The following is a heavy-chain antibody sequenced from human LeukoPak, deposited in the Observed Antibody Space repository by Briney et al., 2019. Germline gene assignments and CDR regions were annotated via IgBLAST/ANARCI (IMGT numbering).Heavy chain of an antibody. Sequence: GASVKVSCKASGYSFTGYYMHWVRQAPGQGLEWMGWINPDSGDTNYAQKFQGRVTMTRDTSITTAYMELSRLTSDDTAVYYCASGYSDYADYYNYYMDVWGKGTTVTVSS. V-gene: IGHV1-2*02. CDR1: GYSFTGYY. CDR2: INPDSGDT. CDR3: ASGYSDYADYYNYYMDV. D-gene: IGHD4-11*01. J-gene: IGHJ6*03.